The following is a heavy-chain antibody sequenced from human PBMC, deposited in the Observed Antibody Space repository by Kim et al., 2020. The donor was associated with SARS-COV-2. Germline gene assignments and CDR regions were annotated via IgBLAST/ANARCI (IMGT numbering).Heavy chain of an antibody. CDR3: ARGYRYGYFDY. CDR2: MYPDDSQT. Sequence: GGSLRLSCKGSRYNFTSYWIAWVRQMPGEGLELMGHMYPDDSQTTYSPSFQGQVTISADKSISTAYLQWNSLKALDTAMYYCARGYRYGYFDYWGQGTPVPVSS. J-gene: IGHJ4*02. D-gene: IGHD5-18*01. V-gene: IGHV5-51*01. CDR1: RYNFTSYW.